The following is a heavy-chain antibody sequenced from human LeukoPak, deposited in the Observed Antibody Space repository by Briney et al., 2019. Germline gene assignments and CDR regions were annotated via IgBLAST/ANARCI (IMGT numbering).Heavy chain of an antibody. V-gene: IGHV3-48*03. CDR3: ARDTPSGRFDY. D-gene: IGHD2-15*01. CDR1: GFTFSSYE. Sequence: GGSLRLSCAASGFTFSSYEMNWVRQAPGKGLEWVSYISSSGNTKYYADSVKGPFTISRDNAKNSLYLQMTSLRAEDTAVYYCARDTPSGRFDYWGQGTLVTVSS. J-gene: IGHJ4*02. CDR2: ISSSGNTK.